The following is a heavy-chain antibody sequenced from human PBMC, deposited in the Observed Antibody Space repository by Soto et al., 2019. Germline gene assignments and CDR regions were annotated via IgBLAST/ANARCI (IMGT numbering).Heavy chain of an antibody. D-gene: IGHD2-8*02. J-gene: IGHJ4*02. CDR3: ARSLGLCTGSGCRDY. V-gene: IGHV1-69*02. Sequence: QVQLLQSGTEVKKPGSSAKVSCRASGGNFNTYTISWVRQAPGQGLEWLGRIIPILDIASYAQKFKARVNITADKSTNTVYMELSSLRSEDTAVYFCARSLGLCTGSGCRDYWGQGTLVSVSP. CDR1: GGNFNTYT. CDR2: IIPILDIA.